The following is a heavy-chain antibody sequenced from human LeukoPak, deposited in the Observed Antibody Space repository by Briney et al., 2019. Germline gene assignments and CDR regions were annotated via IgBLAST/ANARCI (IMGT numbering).Heavy chain of an antibody. D-gene: IGHD3-9*01. Sequence: PGGSLRLSCAASGFTFSNYWMHWVRQAPGKGLVWVSRINSDGRSTNYADSVKGRFTISRDNAKNTLYLQMNRLRAEDTAVYYCARGADSGYSSDNWGQGTLVSVSS. CDR1: GFTFSNYW. CDR3: ARGADSGYSSDN. CDR2: INSDGRST. V-gene: IGHV3-74*01. J-gene: IGHJ4*02.